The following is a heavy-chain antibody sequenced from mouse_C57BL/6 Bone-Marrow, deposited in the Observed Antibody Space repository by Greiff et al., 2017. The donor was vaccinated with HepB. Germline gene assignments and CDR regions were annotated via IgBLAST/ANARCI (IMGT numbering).Heavy chain of an antibody. CDR2: IFPGSGST. Sequence: VQLQQSGPELVKPGASVKISCKASGYTFTDYYINWVKQRPGQGLEWIGWIFPGSGSTYYNEKFKGKATLTVDKSSSTAYMLLSSLTSEDSAVYFGARYELPYGRGYFDVWGTGTTVTVSS. CDR1: GYTFTDYY. CDR3: ARYELPYGRGYFDV. V-gene: IGHV1-75*01. D-gene: IGHD1-1*01. J-gene: IGHJ1*03.